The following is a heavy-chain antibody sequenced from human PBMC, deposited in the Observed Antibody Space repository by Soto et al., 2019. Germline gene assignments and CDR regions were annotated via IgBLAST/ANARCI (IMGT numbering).Heavy chain of an antibody. CDR2: IIPIFGTA. Sequence: ASVKVSYKASGGTFSIYAISWVRQAPGQGLEWMGGIIPIFGTANYAQKFQGRVTITADESTSTAYMELSSLRFEDTAVYYCALGDYSSGWFNYGMDVWAKEPRSPSP. CDR1: GGTFSIYA. CDR3: ALGDYSSGWFNYGMDV. V-gene: IGHV1-69*13. J-gene: IGHJ6*02. D-gene: IGHD6-19*01.